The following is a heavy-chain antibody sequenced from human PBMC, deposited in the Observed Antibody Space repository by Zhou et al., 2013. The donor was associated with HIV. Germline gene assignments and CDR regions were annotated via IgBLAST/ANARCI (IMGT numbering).Heavy chain of an antibody. V-gene: IGHV1-69*05. CDR2: IIPIFGTA. J-gene: IGHJ4*02. CDR3: ARSMITFGGVINHLDY. CDR1: GGTFSSYA. D-gene: IGHD3-16*02. Sequence: QVQLVQSGAEVKKPGSSVKVSCKASGGTFSSYAISWVRQAPGQGLEWMGGIIPIFGTANYAQKFQGRVTMTRDMSTSTVYMELSSLRSEDTAVYYCARSMITFGGVINHLDYWGQGTLVTVSS.